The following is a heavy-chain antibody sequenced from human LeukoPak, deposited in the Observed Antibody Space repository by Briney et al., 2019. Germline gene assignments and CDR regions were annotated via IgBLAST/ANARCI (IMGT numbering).Heavy chain of an antibody. J-gene: IGHJ4*02. CDR1: GFTFSSYA. V-gene: IGHV3-30-3*01. D-gene: IGHD3-22*01. CDR3: ARDTITMISPYYFDY. CDR2: ISYDGSNK. Sequence: GRSLRLSCAASGFTFSSYAMPWVRQAPGKGLEWVAVISYDGSNKYYADSVKGRFTISRDNSKNTLYLQMNSLRAEDTAVYYCARDTITMISPYYFDYWGQGTLVTVSS.